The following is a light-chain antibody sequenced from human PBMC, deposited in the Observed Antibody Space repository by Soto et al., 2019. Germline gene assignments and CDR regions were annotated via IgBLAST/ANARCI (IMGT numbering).Light chain of an antibody. J-gene: IGLJ1*01. V-gene: IGLV2-14*03. CDR1: SSDIGGFSH. Sequence: QSALTQPASVSDSPGQSITISGIGTSSDIGGFSHVSWHQQHPGKAPKLIIYDVSNRPSGVSNRFSGSKTGNTASLIISGLQAEDEADYYCSSYTSSSSYVFGSGTKVTVL. CDR3: SSYTSSSSYV. CDR2: DVS.